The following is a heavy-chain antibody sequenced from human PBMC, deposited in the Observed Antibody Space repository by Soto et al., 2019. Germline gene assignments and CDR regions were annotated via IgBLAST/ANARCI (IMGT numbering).Heavy chain of an antibody. V-gene: IGHV4-34*01. CDR3: ARGWGRIFDY. CDR2: INHSGST. CDR1: GGSFSGYY. J-gene: IGHJ4*02. Sequence: QVQLQQWGAGLLKPSETLSLTCAVYGGSFSGYYWNWIRQPPGKGLEWIGEINHSGSTNYNPSLKRRVTLSVDTSKNQFSLKLSSVTAADTAVYYCARGWGRIFDYWGPGTLVTVSS. D-gene: IGHD7-27*01.